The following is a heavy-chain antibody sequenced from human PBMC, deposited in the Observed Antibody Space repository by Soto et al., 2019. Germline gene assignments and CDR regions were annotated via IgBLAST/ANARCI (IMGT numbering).Heavy chain of an antibody. J-gene: IGHJ6*02. Sequence: EVQMVESGGGLVQPGGSLRLSCAGSGFTFSTYNMDWVRQAPGKGLEWISYITNTGETIYYADSVRGRFTISRDNAKNALFLQMSSLRDEDTAVYYCARDGDRGYDMDVWGQGTTVTVSS. CDR2: ITNTGETI. V-gene: IGHV3-48*02. CDR3: ARDGDRGYDMDV. CDR1: GFTFSTYN.